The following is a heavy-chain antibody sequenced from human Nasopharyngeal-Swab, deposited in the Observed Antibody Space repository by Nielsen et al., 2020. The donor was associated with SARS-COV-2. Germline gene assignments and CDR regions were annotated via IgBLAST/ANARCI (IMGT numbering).Heavy chain of an antibody. D-gene: IGHD3-10*01. CDR1: GYTFTSYY. J-gene: IGHJ4*02. CDR2: ISAYNGNT. CDR3: ARDAGSGNFFDY. Sequence: ASVKVSCKASGYTFTSYYMHWVRQAPGQGLEWMGWISAYNGNTNYAQKLQGRVTMTTDTSTSTAYMELRSLRSDDTAVYYCARDAGSGNFFDYWGQGTLVTVSS. V-gene: IGHV1-18*04.